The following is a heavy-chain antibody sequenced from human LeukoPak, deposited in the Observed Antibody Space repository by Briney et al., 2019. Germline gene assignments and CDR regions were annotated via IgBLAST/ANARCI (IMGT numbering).Heavy chain of an antibody. V-gene: IGHV3-48*02. CDR2: ITSGNRRI. CDR3: ATTFGSSGHYFDS. D-gene: IGHD6-13*01. J-gene: IGHJ4*02. CDR1: GFSFSIYD. Sequence: GGSLRLSCAASGFSFSIYDMNWVRQSPGKGLEWISDITSGNRRIYYADSVGGRFTISRDDSTKSVYLRMNNLRDDDTAIYYCATTFGSSGHYFDSWGQGTLVTVSS.